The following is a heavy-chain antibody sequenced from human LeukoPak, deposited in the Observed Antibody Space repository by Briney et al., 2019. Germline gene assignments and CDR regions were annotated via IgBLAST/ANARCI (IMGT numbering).Heavy chain of an antibody. CDR3: AKDIEEYSYGANIDY. CDR2: ISWNSGRI. V-gene: IGHV3-9*01. J-gene: IGHJ4*02. D-gene: IGHD4/OR15-4a*01. Sequence: GRSLRLSCAASGFTFDDYAMHWVRQAPGKGLEWVSGISWNSGRIGYADSVKGRFTISRDNAKNSLYLQMNSLRAEDTALYYCAKDIEEYSYGANIDYWGQGTLVTVSS. CDR1: GFTFDDYA.